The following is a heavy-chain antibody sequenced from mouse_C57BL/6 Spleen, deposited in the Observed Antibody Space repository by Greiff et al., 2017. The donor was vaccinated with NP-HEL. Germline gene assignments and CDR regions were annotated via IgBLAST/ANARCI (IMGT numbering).Heavy chain of an antibody. CDR3: ARVPDPGAMDY. J-gene: IGHJ4*01. Sequence: VQLQQSGPELVKPGASVKISCKASGYSFTGYYMNWVKQSPEKSLEWIGEINPSTGGTTYNQKFKAKATLTVDKSYSTAYMQLKSLTSEDSAVYYCARVPDPGAMDYWGQGTSVTVSS. CDR1: GYSFTGYY. V-gene: IGHV1-42*01. CDR2: INPSTGGT.